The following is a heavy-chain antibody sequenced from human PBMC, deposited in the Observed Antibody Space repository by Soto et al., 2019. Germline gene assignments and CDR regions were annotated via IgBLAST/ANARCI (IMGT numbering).Heavy chain of an antibody. CDR2: MNPNSGNT. Sequence: ASVKVSCKASGYTFTSYDINWVRQATGQGLEWMGWMNPNSGNTGYAQKFQGRVTMTRNTSISTAYMELSSLRSEDTAVYYCAGPGGRPFGVVTNTDSYYYYMDVRGKGTTVTVSS. CDR1: GYTFTSYD. D-gene: IGHD3-3*01. V-gene: IGHV1-8*01. J-gene: IGHJ6*03. CDR3: AGPGGRPFGVVTNTDSYYYYMDV.